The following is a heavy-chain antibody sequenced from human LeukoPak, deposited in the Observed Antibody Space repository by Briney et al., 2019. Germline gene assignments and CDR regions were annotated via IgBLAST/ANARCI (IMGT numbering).Heavy chain of an antibody. CDR1: GFGFGSYW. J-gene: IGHJ4*02. D-gene: IGHD3-22*01. CDR2: IKHDGTKT. CDR3: AKYKDPSMIAYFDY. V-gene: IGHV3-7*03. Sequence: GGSLRLSCAASGFGFGSYWMHWVRQAPGKGLEWVGNIKHDGTKTYYVDSVEGRFTISRDNAKNTLYLQMNSLRAEDTAVYYCAKYKDPSMIAYFDYWGQGTLVTVSS.